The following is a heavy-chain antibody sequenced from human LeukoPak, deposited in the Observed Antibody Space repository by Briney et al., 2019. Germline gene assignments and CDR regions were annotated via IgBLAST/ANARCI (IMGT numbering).Heavy chain of an antibody. V-gene: IGHV3-23*01. D-gene: IGHD3-9*01. CDR3: AKDYSDILSPFDY. Sequence: GGSLRLSCAASGFTFSSFAMSWVRQAPGKGLEWVSSISGGGGITNYADSVKGRFTISRDNSKNTLYLRMNSLRAEDTAVYYCAKDYSDILSPFDYWGQGALVTVSS. J-gene: IGHJ4*02. CDR1: GFTFSSFA. CDR2: ISGGGGIT.